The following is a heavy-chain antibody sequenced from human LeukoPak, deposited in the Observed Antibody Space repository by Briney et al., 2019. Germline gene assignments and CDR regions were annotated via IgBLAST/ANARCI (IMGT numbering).Heavy chain of an antibody. Sequence: ASVNVSCKASGYTFTGYYMHWVRQAPGQGLEWMGWINPNSGGTNYAQKFQGRVTMTRDTSISTAYMELSRLRSDDTAVYYCARDRVEYQLLYYFDYWGQGTLVTVSS. J-gene: IGHJ4*02. CDR2: INPNSGGT. V-gene: IGHV1-2*02. CDR1: GYTFTGYY. CDR3: ARDRVEYQLLYYFDY. D-gene: IGHD2-2*01.